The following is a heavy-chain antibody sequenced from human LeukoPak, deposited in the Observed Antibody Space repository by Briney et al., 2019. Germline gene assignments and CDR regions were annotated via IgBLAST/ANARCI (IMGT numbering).Heavy chain of an antibody. CDR3: AREEKVQVTTPSAYYFDY. V-gene: IGHV6-1*01. J-gene: IGHJ4*02. CDR2: TYYRSKWYN. CDR1: GDSVSSNSAA. D-gene: IGHD4-17*01. Sequence: SQTLSLTCAISGDSVSSNSAAWNWIRQSPSRGLEWLGRTYYRSKWYNDYAVSVKSRITINPDTSKNQFSLQLNSVTPEDTAVYYCAREEKVQVTTPSAYYFDYWGQGTLVTVSS.